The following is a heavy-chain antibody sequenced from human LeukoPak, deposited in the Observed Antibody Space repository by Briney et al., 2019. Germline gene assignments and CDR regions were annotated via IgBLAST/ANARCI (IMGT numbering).Heavy chain of an antibody. CDR2: IYRDTST. D-gene: IGHD6-13*01. CDR3: ARAPYSSSWYFDY. V-gene: IGHV3-53*01. CDR1: GFTFSNYW. J-gene: IGHJ4*02. Sequence: QPGGSLRLSCAASGFTFSNYWMHWVRQSPGKGLEWVSVIYRDTSTYYADSVKGRFTISRDNSKNTLYLQMNSLRAEDTAVYYCARAPYSSSWYFDYWGQGTLVTVSS.